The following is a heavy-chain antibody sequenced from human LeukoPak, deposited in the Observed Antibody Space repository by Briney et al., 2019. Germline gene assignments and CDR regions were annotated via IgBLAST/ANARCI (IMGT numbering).Heavy chain of an antibody. J-gene: IGHJ4*02. V-gene: IGHV4-39*07. Sequence: SETLSLTCTVSGGSISSSSYYWGWIRQPPGKGLEWIGSIYYSGSTYYNPSLKSRVTISVDTSKNQFSLKLSSVTAADTAVYYCARDTAAAAGIGYWGQGTLVTVSS. CDR2: IYYSGST. CDR3: ARDTAAAAGIGY. D-gene: IGHD6-13*01. CDR1: GGSISSSSYY.